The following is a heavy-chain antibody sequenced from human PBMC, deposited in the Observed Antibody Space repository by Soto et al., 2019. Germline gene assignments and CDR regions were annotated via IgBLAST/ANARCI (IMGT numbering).Heavy chain of an antibody. D-gene: IGHD2-15*01. CDR2: ISSSSSFI. CDR1: GFTFSSYS. Sequence: LRLSCAASGFTFSSYSMNWVRQAPGKGLEWVSSISSSSSFIYYADSVKGRFTISRDNAKNSLYLQMNSLRAEDTAVYYCAREGAGGTRVFLGLGWWGWGRAKFNGMDVWGKGTTVTVSS. V-gene: IGHV3-21*01. CDR3: AREGAGGTRVFLGLGWWGWGRAKFNGMDV. J-gene: IGHJ6*04.